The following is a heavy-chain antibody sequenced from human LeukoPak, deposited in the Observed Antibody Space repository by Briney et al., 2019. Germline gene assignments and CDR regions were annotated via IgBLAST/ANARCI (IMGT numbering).Heavy chain of an antibody. V-gene: IGHV4-59*12. D-gene: IGHD3-10*01. Sequence: PSETLSLTCTVSGGSISSYYWSWIRQPPGKGLEWIGYIYYSGSTNYNPSLKSRVTISVDTSKNQFSLKLSSMTAADTAVYYCARVSLVRGAPDYYFDYWSQGTLVTVSS. CDR2: IYYSGST. CDR1: GGSISSYY. CDR3: ARVSLVRGAPDYYFDY. J-gene: IGHJ4*02.